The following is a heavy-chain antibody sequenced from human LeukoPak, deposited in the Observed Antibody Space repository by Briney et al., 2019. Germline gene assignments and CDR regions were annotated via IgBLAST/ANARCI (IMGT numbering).Heavy chain of an antibody. D-gene: IGHD2-2*01. CDR1: GGSISSYY. J-gene: IGHJ6*02. CDR3: ARLKCISTTCPSRYVMDI. Sequence: SETLSLTCSVSGGSISSYYWSWFRQPPGKGLDYIGYIYYSGSTNFNPSLKSPVTISVDTSKDQFSLNLTSVTAADTAVYYCARLKCISTTCPSRYVMDIWGQGTTVTVSS. V-gene: IGHV4-59*01. CDR2: IYYSGST.